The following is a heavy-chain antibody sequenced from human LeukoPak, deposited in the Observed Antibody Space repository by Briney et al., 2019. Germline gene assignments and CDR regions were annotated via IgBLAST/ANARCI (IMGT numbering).Heavy chain of an antibody. Sequence: PGGSLRLSCAASGFTFDDYAMHWVRQAPGKGLEWVSLISGGGGSTYYADSVKGRFTISRDNGKNSLYLQMNSLRTEDTAMYYCAKDVSGTYYYDSSAPGFVPWGQGTLVTVSS. J-gene: IGHJ5*02. V-gene: IGHV3-43*02. D-gene: IGHD3-22*01. CDR1: GFTFDDYA. CDR2: ISGGGGST. CDR3: AKDVSGTYYYDSSAPGFVP.